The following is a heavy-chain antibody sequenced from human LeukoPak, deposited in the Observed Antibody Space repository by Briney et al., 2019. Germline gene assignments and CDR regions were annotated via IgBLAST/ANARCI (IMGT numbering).Heavy chain of an antibody. CDR1: GFAFRTYA. V-gene: IGHV3-23*01. Sequence: GGSLRLSCTASGFAFRTYAMNWVRQAPGKGLEWLSGISGSGNGTYYADSVKGRFIISRDNSKNMVYLQMNSLTVEDTATYYCAKRTMSAFDSWGQGTLLIVSS. J-gene: IGHJ4*02. CDR2: ISGSGNGT. CDR3: AKRTMSAFDS. D-gene: IGHD5-24*01.